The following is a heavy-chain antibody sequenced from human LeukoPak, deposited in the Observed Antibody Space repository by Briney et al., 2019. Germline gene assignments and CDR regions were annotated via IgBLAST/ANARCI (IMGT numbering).Heavy chain of an antibody. Sequence: ASVKVSCKASGYTFTSYGISWVRQAPGQGLEWMGWISAYNGNTNYTQKLQGRVTMTTDTSTSTAYMELRSLRSDDTAVYYCARDLDRQWFGEPMFDYWGQGTLVTVSS. CDR2: ISAYNGNT. D-gene: IGHD3-10*01. CDR3: ARDLDRQWFGEPMFDY. V-gene: IGHV1-18*01. CDR1: GYTFTSYG. J-gene: IGHJ4*02.